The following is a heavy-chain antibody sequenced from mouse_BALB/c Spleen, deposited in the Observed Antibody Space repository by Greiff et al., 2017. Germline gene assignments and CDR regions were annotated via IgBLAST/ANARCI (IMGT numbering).Heavy chain of an antibody. J-gene: IGHJ3*01. D-gene: IGHD1-1*01. CDR2: IDPANGNT. CDR1: GFNIKDTY. Sequence: VQLQQSGAELVKPGASVKLSCTASGFNIKDTYMHWVKQRPEQGLEWIGRIDPANGNTKYDPKFQGKATITADTSSNTAYLQLSSLTSEDTAVYYCARAIYYYGSSYPWFAYWGQGTLVTVSA. CDR3: ARAIYYYGSSYPWFAY. V-gene: IGHV14-3*02.